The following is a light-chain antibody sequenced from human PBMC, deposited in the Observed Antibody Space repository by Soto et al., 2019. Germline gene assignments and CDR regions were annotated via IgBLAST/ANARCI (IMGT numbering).Light chain of an antibody. CDR2: GAS. CDR3: QQYTNWPPYT. CDR1: QSVSSD. J-gene: IGKJ2*01. Sequence: IVMTQSPATLSVSPGDRVTLSCRASQSVSSDLAWYQQRPGQAPRLLIYGASTRATGIPARFSGTGSGTEFTLTISSLQSEDFVIYYCQQYTNWPPYTFGQGTKLEIK. V-gene: IGKV3-15*01.